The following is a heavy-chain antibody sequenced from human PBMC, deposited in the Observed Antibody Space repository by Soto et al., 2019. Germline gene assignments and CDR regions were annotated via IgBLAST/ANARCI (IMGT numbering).Heavy chain of an antibody. D-gene: IGHD2-15*01. J-gene: IGHJ4*02. CDR3: ARDRSPRYCSGGSCYVTGYYFDY. CDR1: GGSISSGGYY. CDR2: IYYSGST. V-gene: IGHV4-31*03. Sequence: QVQLQESGPGLVKPSQTLSLTCTVSGGSISSGGYYWSWIRQHPGKGLEWIGYIYYSGSTYYNPSLKSRVTISVDTSKNQFSLKLSSVTAADTAVYYCARDRSPRYCSGGSCYVTGYYFDYWGQGTLVTVSS.